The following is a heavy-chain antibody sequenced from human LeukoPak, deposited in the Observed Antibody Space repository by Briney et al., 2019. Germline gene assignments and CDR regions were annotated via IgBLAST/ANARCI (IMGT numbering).Heavy chain of an antibody. V-gene: IGHV3-21*01. CDR3: ASSYSSGYLFQH. J-gene: IGHJ1*01. D-gene: IGHD6-19*01. CDR2: ISSSSSYI. Sequence: PGGSLRLSCAASGFTFSSYSMNWVRQAPGKGLEWVSSISSSSSYIYYADSVKGRFTISRDNAKNSLYLQMNSLRAEDTAVYYCASSYSSGYLFQHWGQGTLVTVSS. CDR1: GFTFSSYS.